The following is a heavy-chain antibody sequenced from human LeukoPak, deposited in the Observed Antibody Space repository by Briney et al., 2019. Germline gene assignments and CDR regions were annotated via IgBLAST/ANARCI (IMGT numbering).Heavy chain of an antibody. CDR3: ARLCQAYKQEYCSGGSCYLPNYYYMDV. Sequence: ASVKVSCKASGYTFTSYGISWVRQAPGQGLEWMGWISAYNGNTNYAQKLQGRVTMTTDTSTSTAYMELRSLRSDDTAVYYCARLCQAYKQEYCSGGSCYLPNYYYMDVWGKGTTVTVSS. D-gene: IGHD2-15*01. CDR1: GYTFTSYG. CDR2: ISAYNGNT. J-gene: IGHJ6*03. V-gene: IGHV1-18*01.